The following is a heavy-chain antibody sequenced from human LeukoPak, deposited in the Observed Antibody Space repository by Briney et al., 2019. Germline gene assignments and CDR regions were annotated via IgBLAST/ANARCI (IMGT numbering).Heavy chain of an antibody. CDR2: IYTSGDT. Sequence: SETLSLTCTVSGGSVTRGAYSWTWIRQPVGKGLEWIGRIYTSGDTKYNPSLKSRVTISVGASNNQFSLKLTSVTAADTAVYYCASGDYGAGSPVMRYWGHGTLVIVSS. V-gene: IGHV4-61*02. CDR3: ASGDYGAGSPVMRY. CDR1: GGSVTRGAYS. D-gene: IGHD3-10*01. J-gene: IGHJ4*01.